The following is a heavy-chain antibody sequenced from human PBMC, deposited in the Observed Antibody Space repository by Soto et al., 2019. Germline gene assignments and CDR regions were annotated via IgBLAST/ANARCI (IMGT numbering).Heavy chain of an antibody. V-gene: IGHV3-13*01. Sequence: GGSLRLSCAASGFTFSNYDIHWVRNPTGKGLEWVSGISTSGDTDYSASVKGRFTISREDAKNSLYLQMDNLRAGDTAVYYCARSPSHTFNLVAGMDVWGQVTTVTVSS. D-gene: IGHD5-12*01. CDR2: ISTSGDT. CDR1: GFTFSNYD. J-gene: IGHJ6*02. CDR3: ARSPSHTFNLVAGMDV.